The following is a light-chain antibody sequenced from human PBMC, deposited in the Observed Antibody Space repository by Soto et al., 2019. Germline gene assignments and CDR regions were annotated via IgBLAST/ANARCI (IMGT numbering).Light chain of an antibody. CDR2: EGS. CDR1: SRVVGSYNL. J-gene: IGLJ1*01. CDR3: CSYAGSSCYV. Sequence: QSVLTQPASVSGSPGQSITISCTGTSRVVGSYNLVSWYQQHPGKAPKLMIYEGSKRPSGVSNRFSGSKSGNTASLTISGLQAEDEADYYCCSYAGSSCYVIGTGTKVTVL. V-gene: IGLV2-23*01.